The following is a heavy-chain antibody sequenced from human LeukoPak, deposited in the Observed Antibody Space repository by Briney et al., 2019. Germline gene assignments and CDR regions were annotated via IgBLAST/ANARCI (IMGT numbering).Heavy chain of an antibody. CDR1: GFTFSSYS. Sequence: PGGSLRLSCAASGFTFSSYSMNWVRQAPGKGLEWVSYISSSSTIYYADSVKGRFTISRDNAKNSLYLQMNSLRAEDTAVYYCARDYHPHYYDSSGYSADWGQGTLVTVSS. D-gene: IGHD3-22*01. CDR2: ISSSSTI. CDR3: ARDYHPHYYDSSGYSAD. V-gene: IGHV3-48*01. J-gene: IGHJ4*02.